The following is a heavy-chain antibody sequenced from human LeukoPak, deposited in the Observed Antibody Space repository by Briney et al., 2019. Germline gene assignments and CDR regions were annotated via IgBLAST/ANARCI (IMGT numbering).Heavy chain of an antibody. CDR1: GGSISSSSYY. CDR3: ARNIGVVGAPGYYYYMDV. J-gene: IGHJ6*03. D-gene: IGHD1-26*01. Sequence: SETLSLTCTVSGGSISSSSYYWGWIRQPPGKGLEWIGSIYYSGSTYYNPSLKSRVTISVDTSKNQFSLKLSSVTAADTAVYYCARNIGVVGAPGYYYYMDVWGKGTTVTVSS. V-gene: IGHV4-39*07. CDR2: IYYSGST.